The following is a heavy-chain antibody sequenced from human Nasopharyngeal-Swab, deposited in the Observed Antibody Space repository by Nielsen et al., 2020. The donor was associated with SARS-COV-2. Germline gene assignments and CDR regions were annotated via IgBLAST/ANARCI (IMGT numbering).Heavy chain of an antibody. CDR3: AKDRNSAYYYYYTDV. V-gene: IGHV3-23*01. D-gene: IGHD1-26*01. CDR2: VSGRDST. J-gene: IGHJ6*03. Sequence: WIRQPPGKGLEWVSSVSGRDSTYYADSVKGRFTISRDISKNTLYLQMNSLRAEDTAVYYCAKDRNSAYYYYYTDVWGKGTTVTVSS.